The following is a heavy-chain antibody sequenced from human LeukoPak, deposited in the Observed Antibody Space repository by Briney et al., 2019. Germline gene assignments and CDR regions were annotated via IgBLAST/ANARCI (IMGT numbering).Heavy chain of an antibody. CDR3: ARDGGGSGWYPYYFDN. V-gene: IGHV3-33*01. CDR1: GFIFSTYG. J-gene: IGHJ4*02. CDR2: IWHDGSIT. D-gene: IGHD6-19*01. Sequence: GRSLRLSCAASGFIFSTYGIHWVRQPPGKGLEGVAVIWHDGSITYYADSVKGRFTISRDNSKNTLYLQMNSLRAEDTAVYYCARDGGGSGWYPYYFDNWGQGTLVTVSS.